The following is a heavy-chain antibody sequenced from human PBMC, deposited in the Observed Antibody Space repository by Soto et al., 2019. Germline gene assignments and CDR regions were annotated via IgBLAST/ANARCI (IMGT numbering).Heavy chain of an antibody. CDR1: GGTSGSYS. J-gene: IGHJ4*02. CDR3: ARGGVGATALYFDS. Sequence: GASVKVSCKASGGTSGSYSMTWVRQVPGQGLEWMGGTIPFYGTPTYSQRFQGRVTMTTDTSTTTAYMELRSLTSDDTAVYYCARGGVGATALYFDSWGQGTLVTVSS. D-gene: IGHD1-26*01. V-gene: IGHV1-69*05. CDR2: TIPFYGTP.